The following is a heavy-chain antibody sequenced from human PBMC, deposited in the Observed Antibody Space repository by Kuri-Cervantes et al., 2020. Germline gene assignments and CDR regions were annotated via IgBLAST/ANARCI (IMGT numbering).Heavy chain of an antibody. J-gene: IGHJ6*02. CDR1: GGTFSSYA. CDR3: ARGGKYGSGSYGGHYYYYGMDV. D-gene: IGHD3-10*01. CDR2: ISAYNGNT. V-gene: IGHV1-18*01. Sequence: ASVKVSCKASGGTFSSYAISWVRQAPGQGLEWMGWISAYNGNTNYAQKLQGRVTMTTDTSTSTAYMELRSLRSDDTAVYYCARGGKYGSGSYGGHYYYYGMDVWGQGTTVTVSS.